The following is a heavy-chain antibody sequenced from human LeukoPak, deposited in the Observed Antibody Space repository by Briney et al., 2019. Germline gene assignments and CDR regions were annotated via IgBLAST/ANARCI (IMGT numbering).Heavy chain of an antibody. CDR3: ARRSALYGWFDP. J-gene: IGHJ5*02. V-gene: IGHV4-34*01. CDR2: INHSGST. Sequence: PSETLSLTCAVYGGSFGGYYRSWIRQPPGKGLEWIGEINHSGSTNYNPSLKSRVTISVDTSKNQFSLKLSSVTAADTAVYYCARRSALYGWFDPWGQGTLVTVSS. D-gene: IGHD2-2*02. CDR1: GGSFGGYY.